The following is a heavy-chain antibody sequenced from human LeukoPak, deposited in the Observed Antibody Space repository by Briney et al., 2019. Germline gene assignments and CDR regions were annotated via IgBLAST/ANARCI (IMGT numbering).Heavy chain of an antibody. CDR3: ARREASANFDF. CDR1: GYSFTSYW. CDR2: IYPGDSDT. V-gene: IGHV5-51*01. D-gene: IGHD2-15*01. Sequence: GESLRISCKGSGYSFTSYWIGWVRQMPGKGLEWMGIIYPGDSDTRYSPSFQGQVTISADRSVRTVYLQWSSLKASDTAKYYCARREASANFDFWGQGTLVTVSS. J-gene: IGHJ4*02.